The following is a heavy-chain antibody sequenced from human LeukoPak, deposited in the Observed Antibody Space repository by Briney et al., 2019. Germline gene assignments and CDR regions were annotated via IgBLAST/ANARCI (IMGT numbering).Heavy chain of an antibody. J-gene: IGHJ4*02. V-gene: IGHV1-2*02. CDR2: INPNSGGT. CDR1: GYTFTGYY. CDR3: ARGGYSSSWYEDY. D-gene: IGHD6-13*01. Sequence: ASVKVSRKASGYTFTGYYMHWVRQAPGQGLEWMGWINPNSGGTNYAQKFQGRVTMTRDTSISTAYMELSRLRSDDTAVYYCARGGYSSSWYEDYWGQGTLVTVSS.